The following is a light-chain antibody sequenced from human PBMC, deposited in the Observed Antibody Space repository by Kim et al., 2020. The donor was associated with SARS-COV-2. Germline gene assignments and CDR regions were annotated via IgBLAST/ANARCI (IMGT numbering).Light chain of an antibody. CDR1: QDIANS. V-gene: IGKV1-27*01. CDR3: QKYNSAPWT. Sequence: DIQMTQSLSSLSASVGDRVTITCRASQDIANSLAWYQQKPGTVPKVLIYGASTLQSGVPSRFSGSGSGTEFTLTIGSLQTEDVATYYCQKYNSAPWTFGPGTKVDIK. J-gene: IGKJ1*01. CDR2: GAS.